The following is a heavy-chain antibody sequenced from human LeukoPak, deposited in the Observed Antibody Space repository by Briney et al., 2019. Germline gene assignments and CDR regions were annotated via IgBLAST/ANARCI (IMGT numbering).Heavy chain of an antibody. J-gene: IGHJ3*02. CDR3: ARRVWLQDYDGFEN. V-gene: IGHV1-69*02. D-gene: IGHD5-24*01. CDR1: RGTFSSYT. Sequence: SVKVSCKASRGTFSSYTISWVRQAPAQGLEWMGRIIPILGIANYAQKLQGRVTITADKSTSTAYMELSSLRSEDTAVYYCARRVWLQDYDGFENWGQGTMVTVSS. CDR2: IIPILGIA.